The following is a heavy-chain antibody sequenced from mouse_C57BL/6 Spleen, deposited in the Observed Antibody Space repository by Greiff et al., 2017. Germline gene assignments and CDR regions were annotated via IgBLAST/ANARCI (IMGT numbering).Heavy chain of an antibody. CDR1: GFNIKDYY. Sequence: VHVKQSGAELVKPGASVKLSCTASGFNIKDYYMHWVKQRTEQGLEWIGRIDPEDGETKYAPKFQGKATITADTSSNTAYLQLSSLTSEDTAVYYCARTPSLLWNAMGYWGQGTSVTVSS. D-gene: IGHD2-1*01. J-gene: IGHJ4*01. CDR3: ARTPSLLWNAMGY. CDR2: IDPEDGET. V-gene: IGHV14-2*01.